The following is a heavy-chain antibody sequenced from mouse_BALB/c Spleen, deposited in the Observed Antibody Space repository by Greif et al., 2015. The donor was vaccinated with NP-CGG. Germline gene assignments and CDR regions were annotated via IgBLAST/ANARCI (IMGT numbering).Heavy chain of an antibody. D-gene: IGHD1-2*01. CDR2: INPSTGYT. CDR3: ARAAAWFAY. Sequence: VQLQQSGAELAKPGASVKMSCKASGYTFTSYWMHWVKQRPGQGLEWIGYINPSTGYTEYNQKFKDKATLTADKSSSTAYTQLSSLTSEDSAVYYCARAAAWFAYWGQGTLVTVSA. J-gene: IGHJ3*01. V-gene: IGHV1-7*01. CDR1: GYTFTSYW.